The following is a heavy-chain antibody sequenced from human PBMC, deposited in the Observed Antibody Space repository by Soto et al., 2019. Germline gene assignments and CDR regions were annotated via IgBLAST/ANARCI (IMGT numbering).Heavy chain of an antibody. D-gene: IGHD3-3*01. V-gene: IGHV4-39*01. CDR3: ARQSAGYYDFWSGYILPRSPFDY. CDR1: GGSISSSSYY. J-gene: IGHJ4*02. CDR2: IYYSGST. Sequence: PSETLSLTCTVSGGSISSSSYYWGWIRQPPGKGLEWIGSIYYSGSTYYNPSLKSRVTISVDTSKNQFSLKLSSVTAADTAVYYCARQSAGYYDFWSGYILPRSPFDYWGQGTLVTVSS.